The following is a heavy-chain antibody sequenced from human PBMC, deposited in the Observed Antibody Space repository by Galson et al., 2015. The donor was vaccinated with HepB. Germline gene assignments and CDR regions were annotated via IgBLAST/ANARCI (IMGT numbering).Heavy chain of an antibody. D-gene: IGHD2-2*01. V-gene: IGHV3-48*01. Sequence: SLRLSCAASGFTFSSYSMNWVRQAPGKGLEWVSYISSSSSTIYYADSVKGRFTISRDNAKNSLYLQMNSLRAEDTAVYYCAREVEDIVVVPAAVPYYGMDVWGQGTTVTVSS. CDR1: GFTFSSYS. J-gene: IGHJ6*02. CDR2: ISSSSSTI. CDR3: AREVEDIVVVPAAVPYYGMDV.